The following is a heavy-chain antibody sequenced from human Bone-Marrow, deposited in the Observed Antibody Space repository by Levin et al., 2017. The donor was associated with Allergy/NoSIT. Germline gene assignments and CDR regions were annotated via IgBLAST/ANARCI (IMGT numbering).Heavy chain of an antibody. J-gene: IGHJ6*02. CDR2: IYRTGSA. V-gene: IGHV4-59*01. CDR1: GASISSYY. Sequence: SETLSLTCSVSGASISSYYWTWIRQSPGKRLEWIGHIYRTGSANYSPSLRGRVSISADTSKNQFSLNLKSVTAADTAVYYCAGTTAVTASGEYYYYGMDVWGQGTTVTVSS. D-gene: IGHD4-17*01. CDR3: AGTTAVTASGEYYYYGMDV.